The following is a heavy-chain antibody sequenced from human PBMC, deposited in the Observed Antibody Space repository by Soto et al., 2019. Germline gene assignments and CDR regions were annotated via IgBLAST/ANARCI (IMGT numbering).Heavy chain of an antibody. CDR3: TTGPIAVAGRDY. D-gene: IGHD6-19*01. CDR2: IKSKTDGGTT. CDR1: GFTFSNAW. V-gene: IGHV3-15*01. J-gene: IGHJ4*02. Sequence: GGSLRLSCAASGFTFSNAWMSWVRQAPGKGLEWVGRIKSKTDGGTTDYAAPVKGRFTISRDDSKNTLYLQMNSLKTEDTAVYYCTTGPIAVAGRDYWGQGTLVTVSS.